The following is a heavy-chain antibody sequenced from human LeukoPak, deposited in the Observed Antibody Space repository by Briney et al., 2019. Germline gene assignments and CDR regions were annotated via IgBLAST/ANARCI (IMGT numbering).Heavy chain of an antibody. J-gene: IGHJ6*02. D-gene: IGHD2-15*01. V-gene: IGHV1-2*02. CDR2: INPNSGGT. CDR1: GYTFTGYY. Sequence: ASVKVSCKASGYTFTGYYMHWVRQAPGQGLEWMGWINPNSGGTNYAQKFQGRVTMTRDTSISTAYMELSRLRSDDTAVCYCARDQNMGCSGGSCYSPAPYYYYGMDVWGQGTTVTVSS. CDR3: ARDQNMGCSGGSCYSPAPYYYYGMDV.